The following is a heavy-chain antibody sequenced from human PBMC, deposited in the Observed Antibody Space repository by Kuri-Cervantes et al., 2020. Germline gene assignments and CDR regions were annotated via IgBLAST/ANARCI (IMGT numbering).Heavy chain of an antibody. J-gene: IGHJ5*01. CDR1: GFTFSTYA. CDR2: IKQDGSEK. V-gene: IGHV3-7*04. Sequence: GGSLRLSCVASGFTFSTYAMHWVRQAPGKGLEWVANIKQDGSEKYNVDFVKGRFTISRDNAKNSLYLQLNSLRAEDTAVYYCARDGYSSSWLDFWGQGTLVTVSS. CDR3: ARDGYSSSWLDF. D-gene: IGHD6-13*01.